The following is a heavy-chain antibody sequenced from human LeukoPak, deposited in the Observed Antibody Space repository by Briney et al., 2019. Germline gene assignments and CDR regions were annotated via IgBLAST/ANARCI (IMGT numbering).Heavy chain of an antibody. CDR1: GFTFSSYA. D-gene: IGHD1-26*01. Sequence: GGSLRLSCAASGFTFSSYAMHWVRQAPGKGLEWVAVISYDGSNKYYADSVKGRFTISGDNSKNTLYLQMNSLRAEDTAVYYCAREGSGDAFGIWGQGTMVTVSS. CDR2: ISYDGSNK. J-gene: IGHJ3*02. CDR3: AREGSGDAFGI. V-gene: IGHV3-30-3*01.